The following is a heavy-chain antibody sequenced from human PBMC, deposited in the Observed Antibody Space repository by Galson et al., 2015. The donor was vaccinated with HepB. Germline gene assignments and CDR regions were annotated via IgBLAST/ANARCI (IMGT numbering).Heavy chain of an antibody. CDR1: GYSFTSYW. Sequence: QSGAAVKKPGESLTISCTGSGYSFTSYWIGWVRQMPGRGLEWMGIIYPCDSDTRYSPSFQGQITISADKPISTAYLQWSSLKASDTAMYYGARGDQLQGPNWFDPWGQGTLVTVSS. V-gene: IGHV5-51*01. CDR2: IYPCDSDT. CDR3: ARGDQLQGPNWFDP. D-gene: IGHD2-2*01. J-gene: IGHJ5*02.